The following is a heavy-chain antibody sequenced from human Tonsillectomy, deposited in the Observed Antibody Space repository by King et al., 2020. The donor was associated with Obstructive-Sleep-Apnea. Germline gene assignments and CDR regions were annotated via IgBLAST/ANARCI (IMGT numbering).Heavy chain of an antibody. V-gene: IGHV4-59*01. J-gene: IGHJ3*01. CDR1: GGSMSNYY. Sequence: LQLQESGPGLVKPSETLSLTCTVSGGSMSNYYWTWIRQPPGKGLEWIGYIYYSGSTNCNPSLKSRVTVSVDTSKNQLSLNLTSVTAADTAVYYCARGVPRSKLESGWAPFDLWGQGTMVTVSS. CDR2: IYYSGST. CDR3: ARGVPRSKLESGWAPFDL. D-gene: IGHD6-19*01.